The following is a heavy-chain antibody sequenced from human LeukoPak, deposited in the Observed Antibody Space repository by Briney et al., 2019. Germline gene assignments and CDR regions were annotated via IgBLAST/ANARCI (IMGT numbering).Heavy chain of an antibody. CDR2: ISTDGGST. Sequence: PGGSLRLSCSASGFTFSSYAMHWVRQAPGKGLQYVSAISTDGGSTYYADSVKDRFTISRDNSKNTLYLQMSSLRAEDTALYYCVKGVVVVTARAFDCWGQGTLVTVSS. CDR1: GFTFSSYA. CDR3: VKGVVVVTARAFDC. J-gene: IGHJ4*02. D-gene: IGHD2-21*02. V-gene: IGHV3-64D*06.